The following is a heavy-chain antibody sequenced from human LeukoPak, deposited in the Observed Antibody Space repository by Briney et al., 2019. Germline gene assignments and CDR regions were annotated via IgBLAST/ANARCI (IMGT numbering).Heavy chain of an antibody. CDR1: DYSISSGYY. CDR2: IYHSGIT. Sequence: PSETLSLTCAVSDYSISSGYYWGWIRQSPGKGLEWIGNIYHSGITHYNPSLQGRITLSVDTSKNQFSLNLSSVTAADTAVYYCTRFSTASSRPAYYWGQGTLVIVSS. V-gene: IGHV4-38-2*01. D-gene: IGHD1-14*01. J-gene: IGHJ4*02. CDR3: TRFSTASSRPAYY.